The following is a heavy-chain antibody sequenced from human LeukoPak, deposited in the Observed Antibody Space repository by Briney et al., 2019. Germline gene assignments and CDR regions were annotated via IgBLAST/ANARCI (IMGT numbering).Heavy chain of an antibody. V-gene: IGHV1-18*01. D-gene: IGHD2-2*01. CDR2: ISAYNGNT. Sequence: GASLKVSSKASGYTFTTYGISWVRQAPGHGLEWMGWISAYNGNTNYAQKLQGRVTMTTDTSTSTAYMELRSLRSDDTAVYHCARDPADIVVVPAAIKSRFDPWGQGTLVTVSS. J-gene: IGHJ5*02. CDR1: GYTFTTYG. CDR3: ARDPADIVVVPAAIKSRFDP.